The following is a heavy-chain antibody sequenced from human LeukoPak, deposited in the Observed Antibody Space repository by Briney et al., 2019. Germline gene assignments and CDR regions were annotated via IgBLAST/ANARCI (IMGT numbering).Heavy chain of an antibody. Sequence: GGSLRLSCAASGFPFRNYWMTWVRQAPGKGREWVANVKEDGSVKYYVEYVKGRFTMSRANARSSVFLQMNSLRVEDTAVYYCARIGYSSSSLDYWGQGTLVTVSS. J-gene: IGHJ4*02. CDR1: GFPFRNYW. CDR2: VKEDGSVK. D-gene: IGHD6-13*01. V-gene: IGHV3-7*01. CDR3: ARIGYSSSSLDY.